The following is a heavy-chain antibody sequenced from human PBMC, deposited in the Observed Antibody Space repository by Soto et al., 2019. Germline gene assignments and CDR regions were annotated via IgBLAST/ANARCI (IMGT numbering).Heavy chain of an antibody. D-gene: IGHD3-10*01. CDR3: AKAARLLWFGELRQKYYFDY. J-gene: IGHJ4*02. Sequence: EVELLESGGGLVQPGGSLRLSCAASGFTFSSYAMSWVRQAPGKGLEWVSAISGSGGSTYYADSVKGRFTISRDNSKNTLYLQMNSLRAEDTAVYYCAKAARLLWFGELRQKYYFDYWGQGTLVTVSS. CDR1: GFTFSSYA. V-gene: IGHV3-23*01. CDR2: ISGSGGST.